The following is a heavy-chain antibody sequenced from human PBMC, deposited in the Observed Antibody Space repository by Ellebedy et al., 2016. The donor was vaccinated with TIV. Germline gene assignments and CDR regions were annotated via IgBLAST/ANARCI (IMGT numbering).Heavy chain of an antibody. J-gene: IGHJ4*02. CDR1: GYTFTGYY. Sequence: ASVKVSCKASGYTFTGYYMHWLRQAPGQGLEWMGGIIPIFGTANYAQKFQGRFTMTADESTSTDYMELNSLRSEDTAVYYCARGSVSAPLDYWGQGTLVTVSS. CDR3: ARGSVSAPLDY. D-gene: IGHD1-14*01. V-gene: IGHV1-69*13. CDR2: IIPIFGTA.